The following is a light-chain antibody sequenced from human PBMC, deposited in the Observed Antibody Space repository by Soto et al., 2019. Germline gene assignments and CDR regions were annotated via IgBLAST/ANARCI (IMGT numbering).Light chain of an antibody. CDR3: CSYAGSSTHVV. Sequence: QSALTQPASVSGSPGQSITISCTGTSSDVGSYNLVSWYQQHPGKAPKLMIYEGRKRPSGVSNRFSGSKSGNTASPTISGLQAEDEADYYCCSYAGSSTHVVFGGGTKLTVL. CDR2: EGR. J-gene: IGLJ2*01. CDR1: SSDVGSYNL. V-gene: IGLV2-23*01.